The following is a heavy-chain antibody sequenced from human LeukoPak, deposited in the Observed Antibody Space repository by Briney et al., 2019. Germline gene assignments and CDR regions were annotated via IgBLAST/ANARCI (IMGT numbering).Heavy chain of an antibody. D-gene: IGHD3-3*01. CDR1: GFTFSSYG. CDR3: AKGHYESAVRGGHLDY. Sequence: PGRSLRPSCAASGFTFSSYGMHWVRQAPGKGLEWVAGISYEGNNRYYADSVKGRFTISRDNHKNTVYLEMNSLRAEDTAVYYCAKGHYESAVRGGHLDYWGQGTLVTVSS. CDR2: ISYEGNNR. J-gene: IGHJ4*02. V-gene: IGHV3-30*18.